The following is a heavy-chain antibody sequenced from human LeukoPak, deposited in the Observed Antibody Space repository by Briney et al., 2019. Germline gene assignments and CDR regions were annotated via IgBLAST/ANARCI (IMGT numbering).Heavy chain of an antibody. CDR3: ARADYDILTGSPTFDY. CDR1: GYSFTSYW. D-gene: IGHD3-9*01. J-gene: IGHJ4*02. V-gene: IGHV5-51*01. Sequence: GESLKISCKGSGYSFTSYWIGWVRQMPGKGLERMGIIYPGDSDTRYSPSFQGQVTISADKSISTAYLQWSSLKASDTAMYYCARADYDILTGSPTFDYWGQGTLVTVSS. CDR2: IYPGDSDT.